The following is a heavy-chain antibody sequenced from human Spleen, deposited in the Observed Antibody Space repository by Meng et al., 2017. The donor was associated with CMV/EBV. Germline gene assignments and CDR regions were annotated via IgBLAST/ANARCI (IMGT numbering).Heavy chain of an antibody. Sequence: GESLKISCAASGFTFSSYWMSWVRQAPGKGLEWVANIKQDGSEKYYVDSVKGRFTISRDNAKNSLYLQMNSLRAEDTALYYCTRDAPYVGDAFDIWGQGTMVTVSS. CDR3: TRDAPYVGDAFDI. D-gene: IGHD3-10*02. J-gene: IGHJ3*02. CDR1: GFTFSSYW. CDR2: IKQDGSEK. V-gene: IGHV3-7*01.